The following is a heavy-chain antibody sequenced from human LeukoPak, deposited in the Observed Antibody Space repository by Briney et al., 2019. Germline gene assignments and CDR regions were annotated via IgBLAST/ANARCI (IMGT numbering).Heavy chain of an antibody. J-gene: IGHJ4*02. CDR2: IYSDNT. D-gene: IGHD4/OR15-4a*01. V-gene: IGHV3-53*01. Sequence: GGSLRLSCAASGFTVSSNSMSWVRQAPGKGLEWVSFIYSDNTHYSDSVKGRFTISRDNSRNTLYLQMNSLRAEDTAVYYCARRAGAYSHPYDYWGQGTLVTVSS. CDR1: GFTVSSNS. CDR3: ARRAGAYSHPYDY.